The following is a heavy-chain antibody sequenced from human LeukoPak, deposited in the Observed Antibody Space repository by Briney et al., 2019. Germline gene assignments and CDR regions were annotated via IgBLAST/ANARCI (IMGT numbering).Heavy chain of an antibody. CDR3: AGGFYDYVWGSYRYGAFDI. CDR1: GGSISSGGYS. J-gene: IGHJ3*02. V-gene: IGHV4-30-2*01. CDR2: IYHSGST. D-gene: IGHD3-16*02. Sequence: SETLSLTCAASGGSISSGGYSWSWIRQPPGKGLEWIGYIYHSGSTYYNPSLKSRVTISVDRSKNQFSLKLSSVTAADTAVYYCAGGFYDYVWGSYRYGAFDIWGQGTMVTVSS.